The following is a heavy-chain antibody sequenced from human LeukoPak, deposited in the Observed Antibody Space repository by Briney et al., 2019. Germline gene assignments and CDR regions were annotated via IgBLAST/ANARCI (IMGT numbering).Heavy chain of an antibody. CDR3: ARSIAARPQDFQH. CDR2: IYTSGST. CDR1: GDSISSSSYY. Sequence: SESLSLTCTVSGDSISSSSYYWSWIRQPAGKGLEWIGRIYTSGSTNYNPSLKSRVTISVDTSKNQFSLKLSSVTAADTAVYYCARSIAARPQDFQHWGQGTLVTVSS. J-gene: IGHJ1*01. D-gene: IGHD6-6*01. V-gene: IGHV4-61*02.